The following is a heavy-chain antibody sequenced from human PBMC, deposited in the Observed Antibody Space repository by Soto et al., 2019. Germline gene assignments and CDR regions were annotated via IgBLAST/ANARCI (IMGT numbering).Heavy chain of an antibody. CDR1: GFTFNNYA. V-gene: IGHV3-23*01. Sequence: GGSLRLSCAASGFTFNNYALTWVRQAPGKGLEWVSTISVSGGTTHYSDSVKGRFTISRDNSKNTLYLQMNSLRAEDTAVYYCAKDWSPQWLLLAHWFDPWGQGTLVTVSS. D-gene: IGHD3-22*01. CDR3: AKDWSPQWLLLAHWFDP. CDR2: ISVSGGTT. J-gene: IGHJ5*02.